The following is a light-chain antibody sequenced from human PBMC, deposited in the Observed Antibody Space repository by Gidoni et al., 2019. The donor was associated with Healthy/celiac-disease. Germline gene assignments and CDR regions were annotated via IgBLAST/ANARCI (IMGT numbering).Light chain of an antibody. CDR3: ERYGSSPFT. CDR1: QSVSSRY. CDR2: GAS. Sequence: DIFLTQSPGTLSLSPGEGATLPCRASQSVSSRYLACYQQKPGQAPRHLIYGASTRATGIPDRFSVSGSGTDFSLTTSRLEPEEFAVYYCERYGSSPFTFGPGTKWISN. J-gene: IGKJ3*01. V-gene: IGKV3-20*01.